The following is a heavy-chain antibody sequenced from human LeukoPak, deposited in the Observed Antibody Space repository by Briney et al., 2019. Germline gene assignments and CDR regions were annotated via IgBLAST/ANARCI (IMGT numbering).Heavy chain of an antibody. CDR1: GFTFSSYA. V-gene: IGHV3-30-3*01. CDR3: ARAHWGGNAFDI. J-gene: IGHJ3*02. D-gene: IGHD7-27*01. Sequence: GRSLRLSCAASGFTFSSYAMHWVRQAPGKGLEWVAVISYDGSNKYYADSVKGRFTISRDNSKNTLYLQMNSLRAEDTAVYYCARAHWGGNAFDIWGQGTMVTVSS. CDR2: ISYDGSNK.